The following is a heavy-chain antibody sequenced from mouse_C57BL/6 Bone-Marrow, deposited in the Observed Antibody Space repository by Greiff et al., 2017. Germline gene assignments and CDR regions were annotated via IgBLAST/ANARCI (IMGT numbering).Heavy chain of an antibody. J-gene: IGHJ1*03. Sequence: EVQLQQSGPVLVKPGASVKMSCKASGYTFTDYYMNWVKQSHGKSLEWIGVINPYNGGTSYNQKFKGKATLTVDKSSSTAYMDLNSLTSEESAVYYCAREVITTRGWYFDVWGTGTTVTVSS. CDR3: AREVITTRGWYFDV. D-gene: IGHD1-1*01. CDR2: INPYNGGT. V-gene: IGHV1-19*01. CDR1: GYTFTDYY.